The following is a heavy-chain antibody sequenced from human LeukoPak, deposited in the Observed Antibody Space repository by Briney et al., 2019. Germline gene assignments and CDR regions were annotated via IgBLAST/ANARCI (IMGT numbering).Heavy chain of an antibody. V-gene: IGHV3-21*01. D-gene: IGHD3-3*01. Sequence: GGSLRLSCAASGFTFSSYSMNWVRQAPGKGLEWVSSISGSSSYIYYADSVKGRFTISRDNAKNSLYLQMNSLRAEDTAVYYCARDHPYYDFWSGNNWFDPWGQGTLVTVSS. J-gene: IGHJ5*02. CDR1: GFTFSSYS. CDR2: ISGSSSYI. CDR3: ARDHPYYDFWSGNNWFDP.